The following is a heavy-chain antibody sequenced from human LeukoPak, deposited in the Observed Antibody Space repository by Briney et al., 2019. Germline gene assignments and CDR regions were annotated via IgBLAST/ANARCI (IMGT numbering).Heavy chain of an antibody. CDR1: GFTFSSYA. CDR2: ISGSGGST. Sequence: GGSLRLSCAASGFTFSSYAMSWVRQAPGKGLEWVSAISGSGGSTYYADSVKGRFTISRDNSKNTLYLQMNSLRAEDTAVYYCARDVLMARQIVVVTGKHWGQGTLVTVSS. J-gene: IGHJ1*01. D-gene: IGHD2-21*02. CDR3: ARDVLMARQIVVVTGKH. V-gene: IGHV3-23*01.